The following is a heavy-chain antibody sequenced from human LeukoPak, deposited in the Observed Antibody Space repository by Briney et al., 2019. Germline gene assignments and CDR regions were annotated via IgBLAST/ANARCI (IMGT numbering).Heavy chain of an antibody. V-gene: IGHV3-66*03. CDR3: TRAVQLERRHAAFDI. J-gene: IGHJ3*02. D-gene: IGHD1-1*01. Sequence: PGGSLRLSCTVSGFTVSSNSMSWVRQAPGKGLEWVSFIYSDNTHYSDSVKGRFTISRDNSQNTLYLQMNSLRAEDTAVYYCTRAVQLERRHAAFDIWGQGTMVTVSS. CDR2: IYSDNT. CDR1: GFTVSSNS.